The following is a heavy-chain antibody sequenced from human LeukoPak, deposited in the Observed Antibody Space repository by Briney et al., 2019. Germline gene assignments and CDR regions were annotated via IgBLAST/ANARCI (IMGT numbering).Heavy chain of an antibody. Sequence: GGSLRLSCAASGFTFTSYWMHWVRQAPGKGLVWVSRINSDGSSTNYADSVKGRFTISRDNAKNTLYLQMNSLRGEDTAVYYCARDGYSGSYYRLYYFFMDVWGKGTTVTVSS. V-gene: IGHV3-74*01. D-gene: IGHD1-26*01. CDR1: GFTFTSYW. CDR2: INSDGSST. J-gene: IGHJ6*03. CDR3: ARDGYSGSYYRLYYFFMDV.